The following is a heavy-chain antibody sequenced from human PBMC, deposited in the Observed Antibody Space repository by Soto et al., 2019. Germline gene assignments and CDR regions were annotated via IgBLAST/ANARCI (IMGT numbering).Heavy chain of an antibody. CDR2: IYWDDDK. Sequence: QITLKESGPTLVKPTQTLTLTCTFSGFSLSTSGVGVGWIRQPPGKALDWLALIYWDDDKRYSPSLKSRLTIRKDTSKNQVVLTMTNVDPVDTATYYCAHLIVVRGMDVWGQGTTVTVSS. J-gene: IGHJ6*02. CDR1: GFSLSTSGVG. V-gene: IGHV2-5*02. CDR3: AHLIVVRGMDV. D-gene: IGHD3-22*01.